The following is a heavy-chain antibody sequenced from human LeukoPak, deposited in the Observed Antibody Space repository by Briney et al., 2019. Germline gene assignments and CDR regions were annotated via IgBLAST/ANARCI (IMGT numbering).Heavy chain of an antibody. CDR2: IYYSGST. J-gene: IGHJ3*02. CDR1: GGSISSYY. Sequence: PSETLSLTCTVSGGSISSYYWSWLRQPPGKGLEWIGYIYYSGSTNYNPSLKSRVTISVDTSKNQFSLKLSSVTAADTAVYYCARQEDAFDIWGQGTMVTVSS. V-gene: IGHV4-59*01. CDR3: ARQEDAFDI.